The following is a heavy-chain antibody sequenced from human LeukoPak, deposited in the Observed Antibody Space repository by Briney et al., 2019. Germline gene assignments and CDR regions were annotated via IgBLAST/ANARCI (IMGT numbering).Heavy chain of an antibody. CDR3: ARDLLGGQLPQSYGMDV. D-gene: IGHD2-2*01. CDR1: GYTFTSYG. J-gene: IGHJ6*02. Sequence: AASVKVSCKASGYTFTSYGISWVRQAPGQGLEWMGWISAYNGNTNYAQKLQGRVTMTTDTSTSTAYMELRSLRSDDTAVYYCARDLLGGQLPQSYGMDVWGQGTTVTVSS. CDR2: ISAYNGNT. V-gene: IGHV1-18*01.